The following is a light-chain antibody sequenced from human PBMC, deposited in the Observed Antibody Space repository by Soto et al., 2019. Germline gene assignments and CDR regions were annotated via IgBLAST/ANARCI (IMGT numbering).Light chain of an antibody. J-gene: IGKJ1*01. CDR3: QQYGHSPST. CDR1: QSVSSSA. V-gene: IGKV3D-20*01. CDR2: DAS. Sequence: EIVLTQSPAILSLSPGERVTLSCGSSQSVSSSALAWYQQKPGLAPRLLIYDASTRATGIPDRVSGSGSGTDFSCILRRLEREDFAVDYCQQYGHSPSTFGQGTQGESK.